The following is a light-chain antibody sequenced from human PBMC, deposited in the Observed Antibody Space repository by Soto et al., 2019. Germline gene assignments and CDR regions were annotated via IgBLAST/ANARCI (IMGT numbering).Light chain of an antibody. Sequence: EVVMTQSPATLSVSPGERVTLSCRASQSVRSNLAWYLQKPGQAPRLLIYGASTRATGIPARFSGSGSGTEFTLTISSLQSEDFAVYYCQQYNNWPPLTFDGGTKVEIK. CDR1: QSVRSN. V-gene: IGKV3-15*01. CDR3: QQYNNWPPLT. CDR2: GAS. J-gene: IGKJ4*01.